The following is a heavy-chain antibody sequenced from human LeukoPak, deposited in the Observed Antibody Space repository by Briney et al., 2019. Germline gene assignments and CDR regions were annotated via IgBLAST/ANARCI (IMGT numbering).Heavy chain of an antibody. CDR3: AKAKLDGCGGVCHQYFQH. Sequence: ASVNVSCKSSASTFTGYYMHWVRQAPGQGLEWMAWINPNSGGTNFAQKFQGSVTLTTDTSITTASMELSSLSSDDTAVYYWAKAKLDGCGGVCHQYFQHWGQGTLVTVFS. CDR1: ASTFTGYY. J-gene: IGHJ1*01. CDR2: INPNSGGT. V-gene: IGHV1-2*02. D-gene: IGHD2-21*02.